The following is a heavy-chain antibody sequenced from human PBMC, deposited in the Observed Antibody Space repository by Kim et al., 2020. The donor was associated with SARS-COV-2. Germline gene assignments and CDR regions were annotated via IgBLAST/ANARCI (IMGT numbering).Heavy chain of an antibody. CDR2: ISHDGSKE. Sequence: GGSLRLSCAASGFTFSNYAMHWVRQAPGKGLEWMAVISHDGSKEYYGDSVKGRFTISRDNSRNTLSLQMNSLRGEDTAVYSCVKDRGYCSGGICDNWMLDHWGAGTLVTVSS. J-gene: IGHJ4*02. CDR1: GFTFSNYA. V-gene: IGHV3-30*18. CDR3: VKDRGYCSGGICDNWMLDH. D-gene: IGHD2-15*01.